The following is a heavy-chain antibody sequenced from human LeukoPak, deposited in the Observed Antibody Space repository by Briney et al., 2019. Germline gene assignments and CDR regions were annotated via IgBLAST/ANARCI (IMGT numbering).Heavy chain of an antibody. D-gene: IGHD1-26*01. CDR3: AKGAGDSGRY. Sequence: GGSLRLSCTASGFTFSTFVMNWVRQAPGKGLQWVSGISNTGGSTYYADSVRGRFTISRDNSQNTVLLQMDSLRGEDTAVYYCAKGAGDSGRYWGQGTVVTVSS. V-gene: IGHV3-23*01. CDR2: ISNTGGST. CDR1: GFTFSTFV. J-gene: IGHJ4*02.